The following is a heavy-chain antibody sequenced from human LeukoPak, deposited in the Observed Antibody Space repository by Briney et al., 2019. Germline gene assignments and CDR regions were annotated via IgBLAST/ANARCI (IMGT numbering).Heavy chain of an antibody. CDR1: GFTVSNNY. J-gene: IGHJ4*02. Sequence: GGSLRLSCAASGFTVSNNYMSWVRQAPGKGLEWVSIVYSGGTTYYADSVRGRFTISRDNSKNTLYLQMNSLRAEDTAVYYCARVEGYSGYDSPLYYFDYWGQGTLVTVSS. V-gene: IGHV3-66*02. CDR2: VYSGGTT. D-gene: IGHD5-12*01. CDR3: ARVEGYSGYDSPLYYFDY.